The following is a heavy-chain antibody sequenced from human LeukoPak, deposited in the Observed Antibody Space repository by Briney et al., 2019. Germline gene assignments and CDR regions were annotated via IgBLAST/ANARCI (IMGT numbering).Heavy chain of an antibody. CDR1: GYTFSIYN. J-gene: IGHJ4*02. CDR3: AREGVAGTGLDF. V-gene: IGHV1-46*01. D-gene: IGHD6-13*01. Sequence: ASVKVSCKASGYTFSIYNMHWVRQAPGQGLEWMGIINPSGGTSYAQKLQGRITMTRDTPTSTLYMELSSLRSEDTAVYYCAREGVAGTGLDFWGQGTLVTVSS. CDR2: INPSGGT.